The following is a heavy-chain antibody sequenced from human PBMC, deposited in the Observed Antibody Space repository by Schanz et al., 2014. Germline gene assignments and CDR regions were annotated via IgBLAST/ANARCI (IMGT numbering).Heavy chain of an antibody. V-gene: IGHV1-18*01. CDR3: ARDAADFYDILTEEDY. CDR1: GYTFTSYG. J-gene: IGHJ4*02. CDR2: ISAYNGNT. D-gene: IGHD3-9*01. Sequence: QVQLVQSGAEVKKPGASVKVSCKASGYTFTSYGISWVRQAPGQGLEWMGWISAYNGNTKYPQKLQGRVTITTDTSTSTAYMELRSLRADDTAVYYCARDAADFYDILTEEDYWGQGTLVNVSS.